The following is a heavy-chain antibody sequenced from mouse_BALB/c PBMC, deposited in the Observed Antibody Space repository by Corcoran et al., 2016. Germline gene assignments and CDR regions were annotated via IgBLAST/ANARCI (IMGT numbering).Heavy chain of an antibody. J-gene: IGHJ1*01. V-gene: IGHV14-3*02. CDR2: IDPANGNA. CDR1: GFNIKDTS. Sequence: EVQLQQSGSELVKPGTSVKLSCTAYGFNIKDTSMHWVNQRHEHGLEWIGRIDPANGNAKYDPKFQGKGTITANTSPNTAYLQLSSLTSEDTAVYYCANWDWYFDVWGAGTTVTVSS. D-gene: IGHD4-1*01. CDR3: ANWDWYFDV.